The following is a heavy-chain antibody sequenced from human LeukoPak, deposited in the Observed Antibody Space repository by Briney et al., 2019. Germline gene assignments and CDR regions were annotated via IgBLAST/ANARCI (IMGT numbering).Heavy chain of an antibody. D-gene: IGHD3-10*01. CDR3: AREGGSGSHAFGIYY. J-gene: IGHJ4*02. V-gene: IGHV1-46*01. Sequence: GASVKVSCEAFGYTFTCYYMHWVRQAPGQGLEWMGIINPSGGSTSYAQKFQGRVTMTRDTSTSTVYMELSSLRSEDTAVYYCAREGGSGSHAFGIYYWGQGTLVTVSS. CDR1: GYTFTCYY. CDR2: INPSGGST.